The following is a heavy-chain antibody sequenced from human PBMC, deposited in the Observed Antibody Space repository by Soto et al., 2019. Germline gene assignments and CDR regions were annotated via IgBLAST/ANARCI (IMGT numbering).Heavy chain of an antibody. CDR3: ARGTGSGGSCYSY. D-gene: IGHD2-15*01. CDR1: GGSFSGYY. CDR2: INHSGST. J-gene: IGHJ4*02. V-gene: IGHV4-34*01. Sequence: PSETLSLTCAVYGGSFSGYYLSWIRQPPGKGLECIGEINHSGSTNYNPSLKSRVTISVDTSKNQFSLKLSSVTAADTAVYYCARGTGSGGSCYSYWGQGTLVTVYS.